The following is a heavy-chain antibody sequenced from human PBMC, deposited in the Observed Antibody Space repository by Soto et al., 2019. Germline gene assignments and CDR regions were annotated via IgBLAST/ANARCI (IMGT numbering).Heavy chain of an antibody. V-gene: IGHV3-15*07. J-gene: IGHJ5*02. CDR1: GFTFSNAW. CDR2: IKSKTEGGTT. CDR3: TTGPGRRSSWSRQEP. D-gene: IGHD6-13*01. Sequence: GGSLRLSCAASGFTFSNAWVNWVRQAPGKGLEWVGRIKSKTEGGTTDYAAPVKGRFTISRDDSKNTLYLQMNSLKTEDTAVYYCTTGPGRRSSWSRQEPWGQET.